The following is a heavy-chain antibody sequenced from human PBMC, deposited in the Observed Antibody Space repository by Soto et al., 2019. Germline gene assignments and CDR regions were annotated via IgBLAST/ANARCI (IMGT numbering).Heavy chain of an antibody. CDR1: GGSISSYY. CDR2: IYYSGST. Sequence: QVQLQESGPGLVKPSETLSLTCTVSGGSISSYYWSWIRQPPGKGLEWIGYIYYSGSTNYNPSLKSRVTISVDTSKNQFSLKLSSVTAADTAVYYCARDYGGPRIAAAGTSWFDPWGQGTLVTVSS. V-gene: IGHV4-59*01. D-gene: IGHD6-13*01. CDR3: ARDYGGPRIAAAGTSWFDP. J-gene: IGHJ5*02.